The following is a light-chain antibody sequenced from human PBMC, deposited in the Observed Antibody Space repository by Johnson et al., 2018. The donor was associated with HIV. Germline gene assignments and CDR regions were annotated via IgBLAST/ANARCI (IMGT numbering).Light chain of an antibody. V-gene: IGLV1-51*01. Sequence: QSMLTQPPSVSAAPGQKVTISCSGSNSNIGNNYVSWYQQLPGTAPKLLIYDNNKRPSGIPDRFSGSKSGTSATLGITGLQTGDEADYYCGPWDSSLSSYVFGTGTKVTFL. CDR3: GPWDSSLSSYV. J-gene: IGLJ1*01. CDR2: DNN. CDR1: NSNIGNNY.